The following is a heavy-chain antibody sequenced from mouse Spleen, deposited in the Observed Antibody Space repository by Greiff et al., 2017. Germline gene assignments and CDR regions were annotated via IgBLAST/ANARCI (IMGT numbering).Heavy chain of an antibody. CDR3: ARQGHMDY. CDR2: IDPSDSYT. Sequence: QVQLQQPGAELVMPGASVKLSCKASGYTFTSYWMHWVKQRPGQGLEWIGEIDPSDSYTNYNQKFKGKATLTVDKSSSTAYMQLSSLTSEDSAVYYCARQGHMDYWGQGTSVTVSS. V-gene: IGHV1-69*01. CDR1: GYTFTSYW. J-gene: IGHJ4*01.